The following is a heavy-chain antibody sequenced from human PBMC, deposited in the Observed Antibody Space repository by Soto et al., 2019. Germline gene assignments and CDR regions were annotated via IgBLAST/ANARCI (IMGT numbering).Heavy chain of an antibody. CDR3: AKRASGSYFDY. CDR1: GFTLSSYG. Sequence: GGSLRVSCAASGFTLSSYGKSLVRQAPGKGLEWGSAISGSGGSTYYADSVKGRFTISRDNSKNTLYLQMNSLRAEDTAVYYCAKRASGSYFDYWSQGTLVTVSS. V-gene: IGHV3-23*01. D-gene: IGHD3-10*01. CDR2: ISGSGGST. J-gene: IGHJ4*02.